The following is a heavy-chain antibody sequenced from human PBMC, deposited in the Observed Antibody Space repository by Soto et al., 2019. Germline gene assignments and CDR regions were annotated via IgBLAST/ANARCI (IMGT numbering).Heavy chain of an antibody. CDR2: ISGNGGST. V-gene: IGHV3-23*04. CDR1: GFIFSNYA. CDR3: ARRPLALLCFEY. J-gene: IGHJ4*02. Sequence: EVQLVDSGGGLVQPGGSLRLSCAASGFIFSNYAMSWVRQAPGKGLEWVSTISGNGGSTYDAHSVKGRFTIPRDNSKNTMFMQINSQRPEDTEVYDFARRPLALLCFEYRGQGTQLTVS.